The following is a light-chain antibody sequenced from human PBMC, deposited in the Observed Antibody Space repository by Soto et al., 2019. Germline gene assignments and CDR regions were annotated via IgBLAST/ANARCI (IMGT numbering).Light chain of an antibody. V-gene: IGLV2-18*02. J-gene: IGLJ1*01. CDR1: SSDVGSNNR. CDR3: SSYTTSNTYV. CDR2: DLS. Sequence: QSALTQPPSVSGSPGQSVAISCTGTSSDVGSNNRVSWYQQPPGTAPKLMIYDLSNRPSGIPDRFSGSKSANTASLTISGLQAEDEADYYCSSYTTSNTYVFGTGTKLTVL.